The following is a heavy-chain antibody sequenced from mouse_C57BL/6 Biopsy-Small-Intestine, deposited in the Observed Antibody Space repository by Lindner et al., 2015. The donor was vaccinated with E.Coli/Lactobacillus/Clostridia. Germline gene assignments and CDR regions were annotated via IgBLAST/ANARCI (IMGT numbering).Heavy chain of an antibody. Sequence: VQLQESGAELARPGASVKLSCKASGYTFTSSGISWVKQRTGQGLEWIGEIYPRSGNTYYNEKFKGKATLTADKSSSTAYMELRSLTSEDSAVYFCARRGISGYVYFDYWGQGTTLTVSS. D-gene: IGHD3-2*02. V-gene: IGHV1-81*01. CDR3: ARRGISGYVYFDY. J-gene: IGHJ2*01. CDR1: GYTFTSSG. CDR2: IYPRSGNT.